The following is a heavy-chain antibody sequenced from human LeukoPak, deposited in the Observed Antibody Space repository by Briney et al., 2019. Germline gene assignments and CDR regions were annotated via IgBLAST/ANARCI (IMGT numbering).Heavy chain of an antibody. D-gene: IGHD6-13*01. CDR3: STGGAPAGHAYHV. CDR1: GLTFSSYD. V-gene: IGHV3-13*01. J-gene: IGHJ3*01. CDR2: IGTVGDT. Sequence: GGSLRLSCTASGLTFSSYDMHWVRQVTGKGLEWVSAIGTVGDTHYQGSAKGRFTISRENAKNSVYLQMNNLRAGDTAVYYCSTGGAPAGHAYHVWGQGTTVTVSS.